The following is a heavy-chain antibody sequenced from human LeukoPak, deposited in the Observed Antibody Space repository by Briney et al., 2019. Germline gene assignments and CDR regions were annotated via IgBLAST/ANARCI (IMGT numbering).Heavy chain of an antibody. Sequence: AGGSLRLSCAASGFSVSSNYMSWVRQAPGKGLEWVSVIYNDGSTYHTDSVKGRFTISRDNSKNTLYLQMNSLRAEDTAVYYCARDLDLRQLDPWGQGTLVTVSS. J-gene: IGHJ5*02. CDR1: GFSVSSNY. CDR2: IYNDGST. D-gene: IGHD5-18*01. V-gene: IGHV3-66*02. CDR3: ARDLDLRQLDP.